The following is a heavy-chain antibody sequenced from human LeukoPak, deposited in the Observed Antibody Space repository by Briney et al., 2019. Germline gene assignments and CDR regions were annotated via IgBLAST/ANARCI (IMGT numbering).Heavy chain of an antibody. CDR3: AIAPSGRLYYYYYMDV. CDR1: GGSISSYY. J-gene: IGHJ6*03. Sequence: SETLSLTCTVSGGSISSYYWSWIRQPPGKGLEWIGYIYYSGSTNYNPSLKSRVTISVDTSKNQFSLKLSSVTAADTAVYYCAIAPSGRLYYYYYMDVWGKGTTVTVSS. D-gene: IGHD2-15*01. V-gene: IGHV4-59*01. CDR2: IYYSGST.